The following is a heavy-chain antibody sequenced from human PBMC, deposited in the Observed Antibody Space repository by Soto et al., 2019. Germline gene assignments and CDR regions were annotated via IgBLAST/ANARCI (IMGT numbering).Heavy chain of an antibody. CDR1: GGTFSSYA. Sequence: GASVKVSCKASGGTFSSYAISWVRQAPGQGLEWMGGIIPIFGTANYAQKFQGRVTITADESTSTAYMELSSLRSEDTAVYYCAVSRTTAAVYFDYWGQGTLVTVSS. CDR3: AVSRTTAAVYFDY. CDR2: IIPIFGTA. J-gene: IGHJ4*02. V-gene: IGHV1-69*13. D-gene: IGHD4-17*01.